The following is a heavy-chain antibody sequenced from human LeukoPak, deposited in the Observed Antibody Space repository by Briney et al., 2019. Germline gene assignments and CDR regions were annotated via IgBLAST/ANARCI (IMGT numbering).Heavy chain of an antibody. CDR2: IYRSGIT. Sequence: KPSETLSLTCTVSSYSISSGYHWRWIRQPPGKGLEWIGNIYRSGITYYNPSLKSRVTMSVDTSKNQFSLKLSSVTAADTAIYYCARVNWVVDYWGQGTLVTVSS. J-gene: IGHJ4*02. D-gene: IGHD1-1*01. V-gene: IGHV4-38-2*02. CDR1: SYSISSGYH. CDR3: ARVNWVVDY.